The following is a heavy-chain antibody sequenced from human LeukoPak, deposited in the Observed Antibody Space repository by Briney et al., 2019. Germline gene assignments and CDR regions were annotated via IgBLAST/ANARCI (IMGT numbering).Heavy chain of an antibody. CDR2: IYPRDSET. J-gene: IGHJ4*02. CDR1: GYIFTSNW. V-gene: IGHV5-51*01. CDR3: AGGDPTTTGLYYFDT. D-gene: IGHD5-24*01. Sequence: GESLNISCKDSGYIFTSNWIGWVRQMSGKGLEWMGIIYPRDSETRYSPSFQGRVTISVDKSINTAFLQWSSLKASDTAMYYCAGGDPTTTGLYYFDTWGQGTLVTVSS.